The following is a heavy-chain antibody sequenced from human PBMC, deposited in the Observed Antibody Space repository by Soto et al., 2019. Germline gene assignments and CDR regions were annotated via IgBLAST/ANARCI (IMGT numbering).Heavy chain of an antibody. V-gene: IGHV4-61*01. CDR1: GGSISSGNYY. Sequence: SETLSLTCTVAGGSISSGNYYWTWIRQPPGKGLEWIGYIFYSGTTYYNPSLKSRVTISVDTSKNQFSLKLSSVTAADTAVYYCARGYGSGSYQKRNYYYYMDVWGKGTTVTVSS. CDR2: IFYSGTT. CDR3: ARGYGSGSYQKRNYYYYMDV. D-gene: IGHD3-10*01. J-gene: IGHJ6*03.